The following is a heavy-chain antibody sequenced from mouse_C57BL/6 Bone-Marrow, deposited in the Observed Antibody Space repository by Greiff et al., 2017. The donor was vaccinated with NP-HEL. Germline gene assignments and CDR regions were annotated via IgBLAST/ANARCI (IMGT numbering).Heavy chain of an antibody. V-gene: IGHV5-16*01. CDR3: ARDDNYSNPFAY. Sequence: EVMLVESEGGLVQPGSSMKLSCTASGFTFSDYYMAWVRQVPEKGLEWVANINYDGSSTYYLDSLKSRFIISRDNAKNILYLQMSSLKSEDTATYYCARDDNYSNPFAYWGQGTLVTVSA. D-gene: IGHD2-5*01. CDR2: INYDGSST. J-gene: IGHJ3*01. CDR1: GFTFSDYY.